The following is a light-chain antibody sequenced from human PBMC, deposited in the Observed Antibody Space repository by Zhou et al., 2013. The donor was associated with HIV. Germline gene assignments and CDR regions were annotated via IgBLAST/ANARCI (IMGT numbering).Light chain of an antibody. Sequence: EIGMAQSPLSLAVTPGEPASISCRSNRGLLHDNGNNYVDWYVQKPGQPPQLLIYLASNRASGVPDRFTGSGSGTDFALKINRVEAEDVGVYYCMQSMQSPRTFGQGTKVEIK. CDR3: MQSMQSPRT. CDR1: RGLLHDNGNNY. J-gene: IGKJ1*01. CDR2: LAS. V-gene: IGKV2-28*01.